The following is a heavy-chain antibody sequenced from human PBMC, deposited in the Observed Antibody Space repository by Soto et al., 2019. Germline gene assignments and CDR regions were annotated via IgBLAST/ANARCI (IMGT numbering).Heavy chain of an antibody. D-gene: IGHD1-1*01. CDR2: IYPGDSDT. CDR1: GYSFTSYW. CDR3: ARQRDGTTITDWFDP. J-gene: IGHJ5*02. Sequence: GESLKISCKGSGYSFTSYWIGWVRQMPGKGLEWMGIIYPGDSDTRYSPSFQGQVTISADKSISTAYLQWSSLKASDTAMYYCARQRDGTTITDWFDPWGQGTLVTVSS. V-gene: IGHV5-51*01.